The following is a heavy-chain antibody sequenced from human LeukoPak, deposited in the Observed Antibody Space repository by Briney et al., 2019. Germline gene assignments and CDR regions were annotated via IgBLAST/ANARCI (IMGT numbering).Heavy chain of an antibody. CDR1: GFTFSSYA. Sequence: GRLLRLSCAASGFTFSSYAMHWIRQAPGKGLEWVAVISYDGSNKYYADSVKGRFTISRDNSKNTLYLQMNSLRAEDTAVYYCARDGAIQLWPNFDYWGQGTMVSVSS. V-gene: IGHV3-30-3*01. CDR2: ISYDGSNK. CDR3: ARDGAIQLWPNFDY. D-gene: IGHD5-18*01. J-gene: IGHJ4*02.